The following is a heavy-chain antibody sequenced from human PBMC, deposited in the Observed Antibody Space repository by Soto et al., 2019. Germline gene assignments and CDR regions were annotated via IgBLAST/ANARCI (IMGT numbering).Heavy chain of an antibody. D-gene: IGHD2-2*01. J-gene: IGHJ4*02. V-gene: IGHV3-23*01. CDR2: ISSSGDTT. CDR1: GFTFSSHA. CDR3: ARQGSSRTYGY. Sequence: GGSLRLSCAASGFTFSSHAMSWVRQAPGKGLEWVSGISSSGDTTFYADSVKGRFTISRDNSKNTLYLQMNSLRAEDTAVYYCARQGSSRTYGYWGQGTLVTVSS.